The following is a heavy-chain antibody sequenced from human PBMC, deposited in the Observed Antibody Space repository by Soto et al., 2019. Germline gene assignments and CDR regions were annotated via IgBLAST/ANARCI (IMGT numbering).Heavy chain of an antibody. CDR2: IIPIFGTT. V-gene: IGHV1-69*01. Sequence: QVQLVQSGAEVKKPGSSVKVSCKASGGTFSTYAITWVRQAPGQGLEWLGGIIPIFGTTDYARKFQGRVTITAAESTSTVFIELSSLTSEDTAVYYLARGVGAYYFDYWGQGTLVTVSS. CDR3: ARGVGAYYFDY. D-gene: IGHD1-26*01. J-gene: IGHJ4*02. CDR1: GGTFSTYA.